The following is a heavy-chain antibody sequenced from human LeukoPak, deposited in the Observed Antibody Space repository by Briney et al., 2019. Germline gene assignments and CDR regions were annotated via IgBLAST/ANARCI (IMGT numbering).Heavy chain of an antibody. CDR2: IRYDGSNK. J-gene: IGHJ4*02. V-gene: IGHV3-30*02. CDR3: AKDQLLFGGSNPYYFDY. CDR1: GFTFSSYG. D-gene: IGHD3-10*02. Sequence: SGGSLRLSCAASGFTFSSYGMHWVRQAPGKGLEWVAFIRYDGSNKYYADSVKGRFTISRDNSKNTLYLQMNSLRAEDTAVYYCAKDQLLFGGSNPYYFDYWGQGTLVTVSS.